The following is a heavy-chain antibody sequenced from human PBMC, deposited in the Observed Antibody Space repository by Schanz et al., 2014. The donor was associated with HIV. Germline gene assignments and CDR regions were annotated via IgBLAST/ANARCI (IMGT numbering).Heavy chain of an antibody. CDR3: ARENPLYYYLHGGPFDI. D-gene: IGHD3-10*01. CDR2: ISAYSNSI. J-gene: IGHJ3*02. Sequence: EVQLMESGGGQVKPVGSLRLTCSASGFTFSSFTFHWVRQAPGKGLEWVSSISAYSNSIHYEDSVKGRFTISRDSSKNTLYLQMNSLRAEDTAVYYCARENPLYYYLHGGPFDIWGQGTLVTVSS. CDR1: GFTFSSFT. V-gene: IGHV3-21*02.